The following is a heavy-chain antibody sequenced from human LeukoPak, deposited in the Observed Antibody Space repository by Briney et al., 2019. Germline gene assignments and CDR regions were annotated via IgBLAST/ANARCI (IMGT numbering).Heavy chain of an antibody. J-gene: IGHJ4*02. CDR2: INPSGGST. CDR1: GYTFTSYG. D-gene: IGHD5-18*01. Sequence: ASVKVSCKASGYTFTSYGISWVRQAPGQGLEWMGIINPSGGSTSYAQKFQGRVTMTRDMSTSTVYMELSSLRSEDTAVYYCARFGYSYGYGFDYWGQGTLVTVSS. CDR3: ARFGYSYGYGFDY. V-gene: IGHV1-46*01.